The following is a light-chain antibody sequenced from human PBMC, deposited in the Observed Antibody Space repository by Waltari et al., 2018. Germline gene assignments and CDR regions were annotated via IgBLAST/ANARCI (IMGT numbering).Light chain of an antibody. CDR1: GSNIGAGYD. J-gene: IGLJ2*01. CDR3: QSYDTSLSVV. CDR2: GTS. Sequence: QSVLTQPPSVSGAPGQRVTISCTGSGSNIGAGYDVHWYQQLPGKAPKLPIYGTSTRPLVFPDRDFGSQSGTSASLAITGLQAEDEADYYCQSYDTSLSVVFGGGTKLTVL. V-gene: IGLV1-40*01.